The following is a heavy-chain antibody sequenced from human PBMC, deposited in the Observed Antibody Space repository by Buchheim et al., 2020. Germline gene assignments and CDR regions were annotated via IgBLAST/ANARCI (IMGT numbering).Heavy chain of an antibody. V-gene: IGHV1-46*03. CDR2: VKPSGCNT. Sequence: QVQLVQSGAEVKTPGASVSLSCKTFGYTFTTHAIHWVRQAPGQGLEWMALVKPSGCNTAYAQKFKGRVTLTSDMYTSRVYMELRSLRSGDTAVYYCVRTMLPNDAFDIWGQGT. J-gene: IGHJ3*02. D-gene: IGHD3-10*02. CDR1: GYTFTTHA. CDR3: VRTMLPNDAFDI.